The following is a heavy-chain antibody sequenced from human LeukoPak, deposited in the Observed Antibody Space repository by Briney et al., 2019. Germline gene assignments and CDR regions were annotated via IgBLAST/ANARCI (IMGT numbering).Heavy chain of an antibody. CDR1: GFTFSSYG. Sequence: PGGSLRLSCAASGFTFSSYGMSWVRQAPGKGLEWVSAISGSGGSTYYADSVKGRFTISRDNSKNTLYLQMNSLRAEDTAVYYCAKDDGETGTTGWFDPWGQGTLVTVSS. CDR3: AKDDGETGTTGWFDP. V-gene: IGHV3-23*01. J-gene: IGHJ5*02. D-gene: IGHD1-1*01. CDR2: ISGSGGST.